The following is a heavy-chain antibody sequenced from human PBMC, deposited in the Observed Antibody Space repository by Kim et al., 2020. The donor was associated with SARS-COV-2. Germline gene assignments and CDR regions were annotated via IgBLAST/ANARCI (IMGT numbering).Heavy chain of an antibody. CDR2: IGTLGDS. CDR1: GFTFGSHD. Sequence: GGSLRLSCAASGFTFGSHDMHWVRQATGKALEWVSAIGTLGDSYYLDSVKGRFSISRENAANYLFLQMNSLRAGDTAVYYCARGWGAAAGSEGYFDLWGRGTLVTVSS. D-gene: IGHD6-13*01. CDR3: ARGWGAAAGSEGYFDL. V-gene: IGHV3-13*01. J-gene: IGHJ2*01.